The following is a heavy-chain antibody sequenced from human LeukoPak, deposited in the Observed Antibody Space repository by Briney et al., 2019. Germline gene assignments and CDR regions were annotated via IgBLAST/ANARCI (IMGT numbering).Heavy chain of an antibody. CDR3: VKDKEPGVIGYFDL. J-gene: IGHJ2*01. V-gene: IGHV3-7*03. D-gene: IGHD2-8*01. CDR1: GFTFSDFW. CDR2: IKEDGTEK. Sequence: PEGSLRLSCAGSGFTFSDFWMTWVRQTPGKGLEWVANIKEDGTEKNLVDSVKGRFTISRDNTKNSLYLQMNSLRAEDTAFYYCVKDKEPGVIGYFDLWGRGALVTVSS.